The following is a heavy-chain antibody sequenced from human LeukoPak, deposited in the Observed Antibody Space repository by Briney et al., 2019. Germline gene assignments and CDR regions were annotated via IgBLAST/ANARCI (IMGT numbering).Heavy chain of an antibody. CDR3: ARDTRSYDTSGYYYFDY. Sequence: SETLSLTCTVSGGSISSYYWSWIRQPPGKGLEWIGHIYYSGSTNYNPSLKSRVTISIDTSRNQFSLKLSSVTAADAAVYYCARDTRSYDTSGYYYFDYWGQGALVTVSS. CDR1: GGSISSYY. D-gene: IGHD3-22*01. CDR2: IYYSGST. J-gene: IGHJ4*02. V-gene: IGHV4-59*01.